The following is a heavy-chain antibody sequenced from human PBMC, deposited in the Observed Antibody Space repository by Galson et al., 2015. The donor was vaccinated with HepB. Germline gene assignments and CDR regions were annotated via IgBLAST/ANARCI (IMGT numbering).Heavy chain of an antibody. V-gene: IGHV3-33*01. CDR1: GFIFSNYG. CDR3: ARDGSWSVVRGYFDY. Sequence: SLRLSCAASGFIFSNYGMHWVRQAPGKGLEWVAVIWYDESNKYYADSVKGRFTISRDNSKNTLYLQMNSLRAEDTAVYYCARDGSWSVVRGYFDYWGQGTLVTVSS. D-gene: IGHD3-10*01. CDR2: IWYDESNK. J-gene: IGHJ4*02.